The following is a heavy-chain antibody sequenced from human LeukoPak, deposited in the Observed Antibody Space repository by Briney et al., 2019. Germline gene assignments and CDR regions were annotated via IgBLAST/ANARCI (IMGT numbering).Heavy chain of an antibody. V-gene: IGHV3-7*04. J-gene: IGHJ4*02. CDR3: ARGRYSGGGIDN. CDR2: IKPDGSDK. CDR1: GVTFGNYA. Sequence: GGSLRLSCAASGVTFGNYAMSWVRQAPGQGLECVANIKPDGSDKYYVDSVKGRFTISRDNAKNSLYLQLNSLRAEDTAVYYCARGRYSGGGIDNWGQGTLVTVSS. D-gene: IGHD6-19*01.